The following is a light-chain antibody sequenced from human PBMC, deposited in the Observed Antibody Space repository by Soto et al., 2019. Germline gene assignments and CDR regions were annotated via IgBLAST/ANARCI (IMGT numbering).Light chain of an antibody. CDR1: SNDVGGYNY. Sequence: QSVLTQPRSVSGSPGQSVTISCTGTSNDVGGYNYVSWYQQHPGKAPKLMIYDVSKRPPGVPDRFSGSKSGNTASLTISGLQAEDEADYYCYSYAGRYSFVFGTGTKVTVL. V-gene: IGLV2-11*01. CDR2: DVS. J-gene: IGLJ1*01. CDR3: YSYAGRYSFV.